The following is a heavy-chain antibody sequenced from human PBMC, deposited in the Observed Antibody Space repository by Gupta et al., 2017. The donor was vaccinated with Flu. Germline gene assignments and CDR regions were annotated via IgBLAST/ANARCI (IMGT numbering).Heavy chain of an antibody. CDR3: ARDSNRYCSGGSCYSISGDWFDP. J-gene: IGHJ5*02. V-gene: IGHV4-31*02. D-gene: IGHD2-15*01. CDR2: T. Sequence: TYYNPSLKSRVTISVDTSKNQFSLKLSSVTAADTAVYYCARDSNRYCSGGSCYSISGDWFDPWGQGTLVTVSS.